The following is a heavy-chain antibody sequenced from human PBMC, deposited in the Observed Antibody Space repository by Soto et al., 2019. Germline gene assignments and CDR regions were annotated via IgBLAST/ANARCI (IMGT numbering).Heavy chain of an antibody. Sequence: GGSLRLSCAASGFTFSSYGMHWVRQAPGKGLEWVAVISYDGSNKYYADSVKGRFTISRDNSKNTLYLQMNSLRAEDTAVYYCASAGEATRGYYGMDVWGQGTTVTVSS. J-gene: IGHJ6*02. CDR3: ASAGEATRGYYGMDV. CDR1: GFTFSSYG. D-gene: IGHD7-27*01. V-gene: IGHV3-30*03. CDR2: ISYDGSNK.